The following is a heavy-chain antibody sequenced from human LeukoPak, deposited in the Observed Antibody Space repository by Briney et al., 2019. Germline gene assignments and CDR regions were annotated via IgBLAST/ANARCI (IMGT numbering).Heavy chain of an antibody. Sequence: SETLSLACTVSGGSISNYYWSWIRQTAGKGLEWIGRFYTGGAINSNPSLKSRVTMSADMSKNQLSLKLTSMTAADTAMYYCARGYYPPRWYFDLWGRGTLVTVSS. J-gene: IGHJ2*01. CDR3: ARGYYPPRWYFDL. V-gene: IGHV4-4*07. D-gene: IGHD2-21*01. CDR1: GGSISNYY. CDR2: FYTGGAI.